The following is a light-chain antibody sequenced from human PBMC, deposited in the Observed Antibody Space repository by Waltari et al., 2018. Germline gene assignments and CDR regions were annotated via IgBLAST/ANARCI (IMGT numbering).Light chain of an antibody. CDR3: GSYTGSTTWV. V-gene: IGLV2-14*01. Sequence: QSALTQPASVSGSPGQSITISCTGATSDAGGYNSVSWYQQRPGKAPKRLIFDVSSRPSGVSNRCSGSKAGKTASLTISGLQAEDEAAYYCGSYTGSTTWVFVGGTKLTVL. CDR1: TSDAGGYNS. J-gene: IGLJ3*02. CDR2: DVS.